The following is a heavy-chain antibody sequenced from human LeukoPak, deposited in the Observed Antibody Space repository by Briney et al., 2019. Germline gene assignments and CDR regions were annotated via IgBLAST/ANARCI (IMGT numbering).Heavy chain of an antibody. D-gene: IGHD6-13*01. J-gene: IGHJ6*03. V-gene: IGHV4-34*01. CDR1: GGSFSGYY. CDR3: ARGKGYYYYYYMDV. Sequence: SETLSLTCAVYGGSFSGYYWSWIRQPPGKGLEWIGEINHSGSTNYNPSLKSRVTISVDTSKNQFSLKLSSVTAADTAVYYCARGKGYYYYYYMDVWGQGTTVTVSS. CDR2: INHSGST.